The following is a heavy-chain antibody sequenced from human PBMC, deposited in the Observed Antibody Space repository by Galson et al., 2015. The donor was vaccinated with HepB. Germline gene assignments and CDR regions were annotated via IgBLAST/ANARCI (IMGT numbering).Heavy chain of an antibody. J-gene: IGHJ3*02. V-gene: IGHV3-23*01. CDR1: GFTFSSYG. Sequence: SLRLSCAVSGFTFSSYGMSWVRQAPGKGLERVSGISGSGDKTYYADSVTGRFTVSRDNSKNTLYLQMNGLSAEDTALYYCAKGRDGDPLPDASDIWGQGTMVTVSS. CDR3: AKGRDGDPLPDASDI. D-gene: IGHD7-27*01. CDR2: ISGSGDKT.